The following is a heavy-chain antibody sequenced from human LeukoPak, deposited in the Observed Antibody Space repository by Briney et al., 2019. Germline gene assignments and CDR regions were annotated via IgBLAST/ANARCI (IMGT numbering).Heavy chain of an antibody. J-gene: IGHJ4*02. CDR2: ISSSSSYI. CDR3: AKGSRYKWNDGALDY. D-gene: IGHD1-20*01. Sequence: PGGSLRLSCAASGFTFSSYSMNWVRQAPGKGLEWVSSISSSSSYIYYADSVKGRFTISRDNAKNSLYLQMNSLRAEDTAVYYCAKGSRYKWNDGALDYWGQGTLVTVSS. CDR1: GFTFSSYS. V-gene: IGHV3-21*01.